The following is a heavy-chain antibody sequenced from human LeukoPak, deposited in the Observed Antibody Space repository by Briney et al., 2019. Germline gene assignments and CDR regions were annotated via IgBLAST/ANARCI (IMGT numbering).Heavy chain of an antibody. CDR1: GGFISSYY. CDR3: ANRYCSRSASCYAEDACDM. J-gene: IGHJ3*02. Sequence: PSETLSLTCTVSGGFISSYYWSWIRQPPGEGREWIGYIYYSGYTTYNPSLKSRVPIPVDTSKNQFSLKLSPVAAADTAVYYCANRYCSRSASCYAEDACDMWGEGTMVTVSS. D-gene: IGHD2-2*01. CDR2: IYYSGYT. V-gene: IGHV4-59*01.